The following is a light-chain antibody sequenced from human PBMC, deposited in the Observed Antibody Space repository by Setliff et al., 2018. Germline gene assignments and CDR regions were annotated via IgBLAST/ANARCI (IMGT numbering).Light chain of an antibody. V-gene: IGLV1-51*01. Sequence: QSVLTQPPSVSAAPGQKVTISCSGSSSNIGNNYVSWYQQLPGTAPKLLIYDNKRPSGIPDRFSGSKSGTSATLGITGLQTGDEADYYCGAWDRSLGVYVFGTGTKVTVL. CDR2: DNK. CDR1: SSNIGNNY. CDR3: GAWDRSLGVYV. J-gene: IGLJ1*01.